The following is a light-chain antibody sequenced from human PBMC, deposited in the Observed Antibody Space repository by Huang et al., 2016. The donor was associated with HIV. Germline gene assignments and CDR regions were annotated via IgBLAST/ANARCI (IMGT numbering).Light chain of an antibody. J-gene: IGKJ1*01. Sequence: DIQLTQSPSSLSASVGDRVTITCRASQSISTYLNWYQQKPGKAPKLLFYATSSLQIGVPSKFSGSGSGTDFTLTISSLQPEDFATYYCQQSYSTPWTFGQGTKVEIK. V-gene: IGKV1-39*01. CDR3: QQSYSTPWT. CDR2: ATS. CDR1: QSISTY.